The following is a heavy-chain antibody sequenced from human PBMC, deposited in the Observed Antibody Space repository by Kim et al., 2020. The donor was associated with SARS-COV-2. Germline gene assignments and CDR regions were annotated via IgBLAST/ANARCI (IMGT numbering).Heavy chain of an antibody. V-gene: IGHV2-70*01. CDR3: ARRTITGLDY. J-gene: IGHJ4*02. CDR2: DK. D-gene: IGHD1-20*01. Sequence: DKYYSTSLKTRLTISKDTSKNQVVLTMTNMDPVDTATYYCARRTITGLDYWGQGTLVTVSS.